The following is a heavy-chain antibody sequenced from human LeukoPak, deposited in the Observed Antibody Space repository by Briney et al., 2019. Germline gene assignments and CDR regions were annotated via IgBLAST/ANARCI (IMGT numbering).Heavy chain of an antibody. D-gene: IGHD1-26*01. CDR1: GYTFTGYY. CDR2: INPNSGGT. V-gene: IGHV1-2*02. CDR3: AGGHGGYYYYYMDV. Sequence: ASVKVSCKASGYTFTGYYMHWVRQAPGQGLEWMGWINPNSGGTNYAQKFQGRVTMTRDTSISTAYMELSRLRSDDTAVYYCAGGHGGYYYYYMDVWGKGTTVTVSS. J-gene: IGHJ6*03.